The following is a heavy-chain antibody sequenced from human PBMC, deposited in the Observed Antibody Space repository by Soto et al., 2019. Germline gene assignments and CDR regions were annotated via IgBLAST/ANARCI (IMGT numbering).Heavy chain of an antibody. Sequence: PSVKVSCKASGYTFTSYYMHWVRQAPGQGLEWMGIINPSGGSTSYAQKFQGRVTMTRDTSTSTVYMELSSLRSEDTAVYYCATYALNCSGGSCYGYYYGMDVWGQGTTVTVSS. J-gene: IGHJ6*02. V-gene: IGHV1-46*01. D-gene: IGHD2-15*01. CDR3: ATYALNCSGGSCYGYYYGMDV. CDR1: GYTFTSYY. CDR2: INPSGGST.